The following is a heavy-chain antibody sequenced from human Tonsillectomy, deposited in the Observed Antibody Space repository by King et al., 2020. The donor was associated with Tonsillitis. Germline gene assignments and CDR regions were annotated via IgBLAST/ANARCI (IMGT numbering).Heavy chain of an antibody. Sequence: QMQESGPGLVKPSETLSLTCTVSGGSFSSYYWSWVRQPPGKGLEWIGYIYYSGSTKYNPSLKSRVTISVDTSKNQFSLNLRSVTAADTAVYYCARGRGVSPWGGSGSSYFNYWGQGTPVTVSS. CDR1: GGSFSSYY. V-gene: IGHV4-59*01. CDR2: IYYSGST. CDR3: ARGRGVSPWGGSGSSYFNY. J-gene: IGHJ4*02. D-gene: IGHD3-10*01.